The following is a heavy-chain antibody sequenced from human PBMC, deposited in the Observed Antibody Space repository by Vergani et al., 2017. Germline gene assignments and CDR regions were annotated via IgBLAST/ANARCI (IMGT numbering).Heavy chain of an antibody. J-gene: IGHJ5*02. CDR3: ARWGPITSRQDKWFDP. Sequence: QVQLQESGPGLVKPSETLSLTCTVSGGSISSYYWSWIRQPPGKGLEWIGYIYYSGSTNYNPSLKSRVTISVDTSKNQFSLKLSSVTAADTAVYYCARWGPITSRQDKWFDPWGQGTLVTVSS. CDR1: GGSISSYY. D-gene: IGHD1-20*01. CDR2: IYYSGST. V-gene: IGHV4-59*01.